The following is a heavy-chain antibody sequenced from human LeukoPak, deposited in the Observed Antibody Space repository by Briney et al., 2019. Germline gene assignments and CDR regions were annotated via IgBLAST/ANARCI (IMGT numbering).Heavy chain of an antibody. J-gene: IGHJ5*02. V-gene: IGHV1-2*02. CDR2: INSYTGGT. Sequence: ASVKVSCKASGYTFTANYIHWVRQAPGQGLEWMGWINSYTGGTNYAQKFQGRVTMTRDTAINTAYMEMSRLTSDDTAVYYCARDPNNWFDPWGQGTLVTVSS. CDR3: ARDPNNWFDP. CDR1: GYTFTANY.